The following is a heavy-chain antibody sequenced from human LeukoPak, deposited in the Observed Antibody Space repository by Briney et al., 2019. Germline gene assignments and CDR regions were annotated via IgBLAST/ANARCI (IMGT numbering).Heavy chain of an antibody. V-gene: IGHV1-69*04. Sequence: SVKVSCKASGGTFSSYTISWVRQAPGHGLEWVGRKIPIRGIANYAQKFQGRVTITADKSTSTAYMELSSLRSEDTAVYYCAKDCSSTSCRDDFDIWGQGTMVTVAS. CDR3: AKDCSSTSCRDDFDI. D-gene: IGHD2-2*01. CDR1: GGTFSSYT. CDR2: KIPIRGIA. J-gene: IGHJ3*02.